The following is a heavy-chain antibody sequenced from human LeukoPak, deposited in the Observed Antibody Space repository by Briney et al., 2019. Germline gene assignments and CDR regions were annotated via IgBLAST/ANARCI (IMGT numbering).Heavy chain of an antibody. Sequence: GGSLRLSCAASGFTFNRNAISWVRQAPGKGLEWVSTIGGSGDKTFYADSVKGRFTISRDNAKNTLYLQLSSLRAEDTAVYYCARDMWGSFDYWGQGALVTVSS. J-gene: IGHJ4*02. V-gene: IGHV3-23*01. CDR3: ARDMWGSFDY. D-gene: IGHD7-27*01. CDR2: IGGSGDKT. CDR1: GFTFNRNA.